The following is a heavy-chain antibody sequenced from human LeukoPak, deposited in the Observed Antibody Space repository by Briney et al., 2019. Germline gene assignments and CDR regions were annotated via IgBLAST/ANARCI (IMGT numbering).Heavy chain of an antibody. Sequence: GGSLRLSCAASGFTFTNYAMSWVRQAPGKGLEWVSAISGSGTSTYYADSVNGRFTISRDNSKNTLYLQMNSLRGEDTAVYYCAKERENWNFDWFDPWGQGTLVTVSS. J-gene: IGHJ5*02. D-gene: IGHD1-7*01. CDR2: ISGSGTST. CDR3: AKERENWNFDWFDP. V-gene: IGHV3-23*01. CDR1: GFTFTNYA.